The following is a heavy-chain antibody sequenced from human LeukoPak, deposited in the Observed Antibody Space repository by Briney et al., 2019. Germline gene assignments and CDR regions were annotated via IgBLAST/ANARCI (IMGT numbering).Heavy chain of an antibody. CDR2: INHSGST. CDR3: ARDSSSQPLNDY. CDR1: GGSISGYY. J-gene: IGHJ4*02. Sequence: SETLSLTCTVSGGSISGYYWSWIRQPPGKGLEWIGEINHSGSTNYNPSLKSRVTISVDTSKNQFSLKLSSVTAADTAVYYCARDSSSQPLNDYWGQGTLVTVSS. V-gene: IGHV4-34*01. D-gene: IGHD6-13*01.